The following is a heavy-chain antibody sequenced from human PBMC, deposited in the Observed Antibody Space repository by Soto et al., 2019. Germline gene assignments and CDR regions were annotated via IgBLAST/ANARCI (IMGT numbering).Heavy chain of an antibody. CDR3: ARVGYSSNWGFDS. D-gene: IGHD6-13*01. J-gene: IGHJ5*01. CDR1: GFTFSSYW. Sequence: PGGSLRLSCAASGFTFSSYWMSWVRQAPGKGLEWVANIKQDGSEKYYVDSVKGRFTISRGNAKNSLYLQMNSLRAEDTAVYYCARVGYSSNWGFDSWGHVILVTVSS. CDR2: IKQDGSEK. V-gene: IGHV3-7*05.